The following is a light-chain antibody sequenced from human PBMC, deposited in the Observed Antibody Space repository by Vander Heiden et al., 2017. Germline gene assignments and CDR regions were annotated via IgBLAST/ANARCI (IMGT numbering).Light chain of an antibody. CDR2: RNT. CDR1: TSNIKINY. V-gene: IGLV1-47*01. Sequence: SVLTQPSSASGTPGQRVTISCSGSTSNIKINYVYWYQHLPGTAPKLLIYRNTQRPSGVSDRFSGSKSGTSASLAISGLRSEDEADYYCAAWDDSLNGWVFGGGTKLTVL. CDR3: AAWDDSLNGWV. J-gene: IGLJ3*02.